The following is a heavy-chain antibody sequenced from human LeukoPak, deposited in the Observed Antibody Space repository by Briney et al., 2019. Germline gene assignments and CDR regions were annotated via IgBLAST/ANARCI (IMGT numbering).Heavy chain of an antibody. V-gene: IGHV1-69*04. Sequence: LWASVKVSCTASGGTFSSYAISWVRQAPGQGLEWMGRIIPILGIANYAQKFQGRVTITADKSTSTAYMELSSLRSEDTAVYYCAREGLSSSKEVDYWGQGTLVTVSS. CDR1: GGTFSSYA. CDR3: AREGLSSSKEVDY. J-gene: IGHJ4*02. CDR2: IIPILGIA. D-gene: IGHD6-6*01.